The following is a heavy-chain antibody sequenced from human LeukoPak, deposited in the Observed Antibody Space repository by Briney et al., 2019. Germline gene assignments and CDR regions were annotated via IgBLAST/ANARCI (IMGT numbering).Heavy chain of an antibody. CDR2: ISYDGSNK. CDR3: AKNIAVALDAFDI. CDR1: GFTFSSYG. V-gene: IGHV3-30*18. D-gene: IGHD6-19*01. Sequence: EPGGSLRLSCAASGFTFSSYGIHWVRQAPGKGLEWVAVISYDGSNKYYADSVKGRFTISRDNSKNTLYLQMNSLRAEDTAVYYCAKNIAVALDAFDIWGQGTMVTVSS. J-gene: IGHJ3*02.